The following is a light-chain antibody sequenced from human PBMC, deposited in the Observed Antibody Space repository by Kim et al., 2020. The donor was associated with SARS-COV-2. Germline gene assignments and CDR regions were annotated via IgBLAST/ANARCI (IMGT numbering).Light chain of an antibody. CDR1: STNIGNSY. CDR3: GTWDSSLSAGV. V-gene: IGLV1-51*01. J-gene: IGLJ3*02. Sequence: GQKVTSYCSGSSTNIGNSYVYWYQQLPGTAPKLLMYDNHKRPSGIPDRFSGSKSGTSATLGITGRQTGDEADYYCGTWDSSLSAGVFGGGTQLTVL. CDR2: DNH.